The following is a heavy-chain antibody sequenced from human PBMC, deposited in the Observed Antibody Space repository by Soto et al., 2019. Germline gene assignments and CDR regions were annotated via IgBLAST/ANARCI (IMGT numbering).Heavy chain of an antibody. J-gene: IGHJ6*02. CDR3: AGAVYYYYGMDV. Sequence: QVQLVHSGAQVKKPGSSVKVSCKASGGTFSSYAISWVRQAPRQGLEWMGGIIPIFGTANYAQKFQGRVTITADESTSTAYMELSSLRSEDTAVYYCAGAVYYYYGMDVWGQGTTVTVSS. CDR1: GGTFSSYA. CDR2: IIPIFGTA. V-gene: IGHV1-69*12.